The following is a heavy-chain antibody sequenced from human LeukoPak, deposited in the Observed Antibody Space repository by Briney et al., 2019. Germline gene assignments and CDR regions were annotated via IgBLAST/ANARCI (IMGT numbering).Heavy chain of an antibody. CDR2: ISGSGGST. CDR1: GFTFSSYA. CDR3: AKDHPRTYIAAAGTVDY. D-gene: IGHD6-13*01. Sequence: GGSLRLSCAASGFTFSSYAMSWVRQAPGKGLEWVSAISGSGGSTSYADSVKGRFTISRDNSKNTLYLQMNSLRAEDTAVYYGAKDHPRTYIAAAGTVDYWGQGTLVTVSS. J-gene: IGHJ4*02. V-gene: IGHV3-23*01.